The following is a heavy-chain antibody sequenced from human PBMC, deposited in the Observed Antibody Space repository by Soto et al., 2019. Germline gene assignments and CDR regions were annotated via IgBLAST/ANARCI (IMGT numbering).Heavy chain of an antibody. Sequence: EVQLVETGGGFIQPGGSLRLSCAASGFTVSSNYMSWVRQAPGKGLAWVSVIYSGDSTYYADSVKGRFTISRDNSKNTLYLQMNSLRAEDTAVYYCARERVYGGSSGWSDYWGQGTLVTVSS. D-gene: IGHD6-19*01. J-gene: IGHJ4*02. CDR3: ARERVYGGSSGWSDY. V-gene: IGHV3-53*02. CDR1: GFTVSSNY. CDR2: IYSGDST.